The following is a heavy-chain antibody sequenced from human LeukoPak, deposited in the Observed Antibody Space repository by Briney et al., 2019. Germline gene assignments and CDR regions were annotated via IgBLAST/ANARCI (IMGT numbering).Heavy chain of an antibody. V-gene: IGHV4-59*01. J-gene: IGHJ4*02. Sequence: SETLSLTCTVSGGSISSYYWSWIRQPPGKGLEWIGYIYYSGSTNYNPSLKSRVTISVDTSKNQFSLKLSSVTAADTAVYYCARNKANSGYPYYFDYWGQGTLVTVSS. CDR3: ARNKANSGYPYYFDY. CDR2: IYYSGST. CDR1: GGSISSYY. D-gene: IGHD3-22*01.